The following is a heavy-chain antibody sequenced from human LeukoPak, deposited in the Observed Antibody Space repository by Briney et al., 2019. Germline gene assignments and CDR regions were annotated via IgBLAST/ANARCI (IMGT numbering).Heavy chain of an antibody. CDR2: INEDGSDK. Sequence: GGSLRLSCAASGFTFSSHWMNRVRQAPGKGLEWVANINEDGSDKYYVDSVKGRFTISRDNAKNSLYLQMNSLRAEDTAVYYCARGYCSGGDCYGTPDFWGQGTLVTVSS. J-gene: IGHJ4*02. D-gene: IGHD2-15*01. CDR3: ARGYCSGGDCYGTPDF. V-gene: IGHV3-7*01. CDR1: GFTFSSHW.